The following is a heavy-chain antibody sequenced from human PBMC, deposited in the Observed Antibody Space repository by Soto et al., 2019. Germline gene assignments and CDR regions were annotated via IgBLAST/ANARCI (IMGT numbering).Heavy chain of an antibody. D-gene: IGHD1-26*01. CDR2: ISYSGST. V-gene: IGHV4-39*07. J-gene: IGHJ5*02. CDR3: ARALVGGNWFDP. CDR1: GGSISSRTYY. Sequence: SETLSLTCTVSGGSISSRTYYSAWIRQPPGKGLEWIGSISYSGSTSHNLSLKSRTTISVDTSKNQFSLKLSSVTAADTAVYYCARALVGGNWFDPWGQGTLVTVSS.